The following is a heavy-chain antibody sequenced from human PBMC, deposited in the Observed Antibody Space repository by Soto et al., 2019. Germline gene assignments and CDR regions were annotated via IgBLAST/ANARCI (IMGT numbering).Heavy chain of an antibody. Sequence: KQSQTLSLTCAISGDSVSSNSAAWNWIRQSPSRGLEWLGRTYYRSKWYNDYVVSVKSRITINPDTSKNQFSLQLNSVTPEDTAVYYCARDLGITMIEGYFDYWGQGTLVTVSS. CDR3: ARDLGITMIEGYFDY. CDR1: GDSVSSNSAA. J-gene: IGHJ4*02. D-gene: IGHD3-22*01. V-gene: IGHV6-1*01. CDR2: TYYRSKWYN.